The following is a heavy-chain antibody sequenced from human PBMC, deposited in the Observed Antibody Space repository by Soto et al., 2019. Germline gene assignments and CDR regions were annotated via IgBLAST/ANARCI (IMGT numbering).Heavy chain of an antibody. V-gene: IGHV3-30*18. CDR3: AKGRTEGDFWSLYQHYIGMDV. D-gene: IGHD3-3*01. CDR2: ISYDGSYT. CDR1: EFNFRSYA. J-gene: IGHJ6*02. Sequence: WLMRVSCAASEFNFRSYAVHWVRRATGKGLEWVAVISYDGSYTYYADSVRGRVTISRDNSKNTQFLQMTSLRGEDTAVYFCAKGRTEGDFWSLYQHYIGMDVWGQGTTVTVSS.